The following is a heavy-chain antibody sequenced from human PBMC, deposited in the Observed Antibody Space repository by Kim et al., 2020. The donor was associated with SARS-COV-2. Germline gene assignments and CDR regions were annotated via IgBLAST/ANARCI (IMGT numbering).Heavy chain of an antibody. J-gene: IGHJ4*02. V-gene: IGHV4-34*01. CDR2: INHSGST. CDR1: GGSFSGYY. Sequence: SETLSLTCAVYGGSFSGYYWSWIRQPPGKGPEWIGEINHSGSTNYSPSLKSRVTISVDASKNQFSLKLTSVTAADTAVYYCARVFDSSGYLMYWGRGTRVSVSS. CDR3: ARVFDSSGYLMY. D-gene: IGHD3-22*01.